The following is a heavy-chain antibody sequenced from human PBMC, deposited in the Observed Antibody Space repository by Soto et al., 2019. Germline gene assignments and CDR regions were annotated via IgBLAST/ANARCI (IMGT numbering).Heavy chain of an antibody. CDR1: GFTFSGAW. CDR2: IKSDGTT. V-gene: IGHV3-15*07. D-gene: IGHD3-3*01. Sequence: GGSLRLSCAASGFTFSGAWMNWVRQAPGKGLEWVGHIKSDGTTDYAAPVKGRFTISRDDSKKTVYLQMSSLKTEDSAVYYCTTVAWDFWSGFYSGGDYWGQGTLVTVSS. CDR3: TTVAWDFWSGFYSGGDY. J-gene: IGHJ4*02.